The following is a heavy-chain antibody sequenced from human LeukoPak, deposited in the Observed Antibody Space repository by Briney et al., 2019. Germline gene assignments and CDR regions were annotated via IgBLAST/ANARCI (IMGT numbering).Heavy chain of an antibody. CDR2: IYSGGST. Sequence: GGPLRLSCAASGFTVSSIHMVWVRQAPGKGLEWVSVIYSGGSTYYADSVKGRFTISRDNSKNTLYLQMNSLRAEDTAVYYCAREMATIRDYWGQGTLVTVSS. J-gene: IGHJ4*02. V-gene: IGHV3-53*01. D-gene: IGHD5-24*01. CDR3: AREMATIRDY. CDR1: GFTVSSIH.